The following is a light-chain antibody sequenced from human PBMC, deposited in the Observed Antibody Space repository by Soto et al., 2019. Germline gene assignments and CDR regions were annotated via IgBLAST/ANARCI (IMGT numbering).Light chain of an antibody. Sequence: QSVLTQPASVSGSPGQSITISCTGTSSDVGGYNYVSWYQQHPSKAPKLMIYDVSNRPSGVSNRFSGSKSGNTASLTISGLQAEDEADYYCSSYTSSSTPHVVFGGGTQLTVL. J-gene: IGLJ2*01. CDR1: SSDVGGYNY. CDR3: SSYTSSSTPHVV. V-gene: IGLV2-14*01. CDR2: DVS.